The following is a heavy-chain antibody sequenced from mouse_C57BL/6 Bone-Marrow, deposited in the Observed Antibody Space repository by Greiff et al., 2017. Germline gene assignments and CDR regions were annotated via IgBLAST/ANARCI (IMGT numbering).Heavy chain of an antibody. CDR3: SRNSPFAY. J-gene: IGHJ3*01. Sequence: EVQLVESGGDLVKPGGSLKLSCAASGFTFSSYGMSWVRQTPDKRLEWVATISSGGSYTYYPDSVKGRFTISRENANNTLYLQMSSLKSADTAMDYCSRNSPFAYWGQGTLVTVSA. CDR1: GFTFSSYG. CDR2: ISSGGSYT. D-gene: IGHD2-12*01. V-gene: IGHV5-6*01.